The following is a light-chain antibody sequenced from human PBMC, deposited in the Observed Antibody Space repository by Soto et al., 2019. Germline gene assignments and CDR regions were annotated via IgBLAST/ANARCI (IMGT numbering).Light chain of an antibody. CDR3: SSYTSSSTYV. CDR2: EVS. Sequence: LTQPASVSGSPGQSIAISCTGTSSDVGGYNYVSWYQQHPGKAPKLMIYEVSNRPSGVSNRFSGSKSGNTASLTISGLQAEDEADYYCSSYTSSSTYVFGTGTKVTVL. J-gene: IGLJ1*01. CDR1: SSDVGGYNY. V-gene: IGLV2-14*01.